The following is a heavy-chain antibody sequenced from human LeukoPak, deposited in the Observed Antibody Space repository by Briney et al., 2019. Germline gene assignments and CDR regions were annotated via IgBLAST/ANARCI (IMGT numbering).Heavy chain of an antibody. V-gene: IGHV3-53*01. Sequence: GGSLRLSCAASGSTVSSNYMSWVRQAPGKGLEWVSGIYSGGSTYYADSVKGRLTISRDNSKNTLYLQMNRLRAEDTAVYYCARGRWYSGSYSLNYWGQGTLVTVSS. CDR3: ARGRWYSGSYSLNY. D-gene: IGHD1-26*01. CDR2: IYSGGST. CDR1: GSTVSSNY. J-gene: IGHJ4*02.